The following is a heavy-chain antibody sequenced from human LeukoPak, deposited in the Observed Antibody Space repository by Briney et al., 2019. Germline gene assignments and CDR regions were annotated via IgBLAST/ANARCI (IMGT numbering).Heavy chain of an antibody. V-gene: IGHV4-61*01. D-gene: IGHD6-13*01. J-gene: IGHJ6*02. CDR3: ARHGRSWYGMDV. CDR1: GGSISSDSYY. Sequence: SETLSLTCTVSGGSISSDSYYWSWVRQPPGKGLEWIGYMYYSGSTDSNPSLKSRVTISVDTSKNQFSLKLSSVTAADTAVYYCARHGRSWYGMDVWGQGTTVTVSS. CDR2: MYYSGST.